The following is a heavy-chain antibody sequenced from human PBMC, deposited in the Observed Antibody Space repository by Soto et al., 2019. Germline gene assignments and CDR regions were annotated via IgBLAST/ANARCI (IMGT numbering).Heavy chain of an antibody. Sequence: RLSCAASGFTFSSYAMSWVRQAPGKGLEWVSSISGSDISTYYADSVKGRFTISRDNSKNTLYVQMNSLRAEETAVYYCAKSSSAAVAPNNYWGQGTLVTVSS. CDR3: AKSSSAAVAPNNY. D-gene: IGHD5-12*01. J-gene: IGHJ4*02. CDR1: GFTFSSYA. V-gene: IGHV3-23*01. CDR2: ISGSDIST.